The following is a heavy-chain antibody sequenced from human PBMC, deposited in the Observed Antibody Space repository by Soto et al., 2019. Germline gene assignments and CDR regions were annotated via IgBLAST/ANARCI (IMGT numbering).Heavy chain of an antibody. CDR2: ISAYNGNT. CDR1: GYTFTSYG. Sequence: GASVKVSCKASGYTFTSYGISWVRQAPGQGLEWMGWISAYNGNTNYAQKLQGRVTMTTDTSTSTAYMELRSLRSDDTAVYYCARLYYDFWRGYPFDYWGQGTLVTVSS. J-gene: IGHJ4*02. D-gene: IGHD3-3*01. V-gene: IGHV1-18*01. CDR3: ARLYYDFWRGYPFDY.